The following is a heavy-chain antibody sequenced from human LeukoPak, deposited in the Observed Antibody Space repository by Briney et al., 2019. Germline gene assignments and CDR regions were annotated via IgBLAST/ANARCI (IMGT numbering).Heavy chain of an antibody. J-gene: IGHJ4*02. CDR3: ARWTTVRPATTGYFDY. CDR2: IYTSGST. D-gene: IGHD4-11*01. CDR1: GGSISSGSYY. V-gene: IGHV4-61*02. Sequence: SETLSLTCTVSGGSISSGSYYWSWIRQPAGKGLEWIGRIYTSGSTNYNPSLKSRVTISVDTSKNQFSLKLSSVTAADTAVYYCARWTTVRPATTGYFDYWGQGTLVTVSS.